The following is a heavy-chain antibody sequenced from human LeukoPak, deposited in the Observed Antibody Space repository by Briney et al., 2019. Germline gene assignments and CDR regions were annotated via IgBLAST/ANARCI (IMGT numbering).Heavy chain of an antibody. D-gene: IGHD1-1*01. V-gene: IGHV3-49*03. CDR1: GFTFGDYA. CDR2: IRSKAYGETA. J-gene: IGHJ4*02. Sequence: GGSLRLSCTASGFTFGDYAMSWIRQAAAKGLEWVGFIRSKAYGETADYAASVKGRFTISRDDSKAIAHLQMNSLKTEDTAVYHCTRDRGAYNLYDYWGQGTLVTVSS. CDR3: TRDRGAYNLYDY.